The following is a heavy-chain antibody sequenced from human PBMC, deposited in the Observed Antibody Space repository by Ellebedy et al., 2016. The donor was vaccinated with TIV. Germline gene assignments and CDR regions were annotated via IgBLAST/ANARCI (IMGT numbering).Heavy chain of an antibody. CDR1: GFIVSSNF. J-gene: IGHJ4*02. V-gene: IGHV3-53*01. D-gene: IGHD6-6*01. Sequence: GESLKISCAASGFIVSSNFMSWVRQAPGKGLEWVSVIYSGGSTYYADSVKGRFTISRDNSKNTLYLQMNSLRAEDTAVYYCVRGNEQLGRWGAFDYWGQGTLVTVPS. CDR3: VRGNEQLGRWGAFDY. CDR2: IYSGGST.